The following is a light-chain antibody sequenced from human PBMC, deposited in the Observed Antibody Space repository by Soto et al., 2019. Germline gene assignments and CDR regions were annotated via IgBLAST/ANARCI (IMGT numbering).Light chain of an antibody. CDR2: EVS. V-gene: IGLV2-14*01. CDR1: SSDVGAYNY. J-gene: IGLJ2*01. CDR3: SSYTGSNNLV. Sequence: QAVVTQPASVSGSPGQSITISCTGTSSDVGAYNYVSWYQQHPGKAPKLMIYEVSNRPSGVSNRFSGSKSGNTASLTISGLQAEDEADYYCSSYTGSNNLVFGGGTKLTVL.